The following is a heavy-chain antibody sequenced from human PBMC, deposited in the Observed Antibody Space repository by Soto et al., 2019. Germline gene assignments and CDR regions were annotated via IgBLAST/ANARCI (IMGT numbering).Heavy chain of an antibody. Sequence: QVPLVQSGAEVKTPGASVKVSCKASGYTFTSYGISWVRQAPGQGLEWMGWISAYNGNTNYAQKLQGRVTMTTDTSTSTAYMELRSLRSDDTAVYYCARVEITIFGVVISVFDYWGQGTLVTVSS. D-gene: IGHD3-3*01. CDR3: ARVEITIFGVVISVFDY. CDR1: GYTFTSYG. V-gene: IGHV1-18*01. J-gene: IGHJ4*02. CDR2: ISAYNGNT.